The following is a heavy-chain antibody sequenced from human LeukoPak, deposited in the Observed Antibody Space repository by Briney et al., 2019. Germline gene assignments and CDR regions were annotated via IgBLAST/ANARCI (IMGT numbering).Heavy chain of an antibody. CDR2: IWYDGSNK. D-gene: IGHD3-10*01. Sequence: PGRSLRLSCAASGFTFSSYGMHWVRQAPGKGLEWVAVIWYDGSNKCYADSVKGRFTISRDNSKNTLYLQMNSLRAEDTAVYYCARDGENYGMDVWGKGTTVTVSS. V-gene: IGHV3-33*01. CDR3: ARDGENYGMDV. CDR1: GFTFSSYG. J-gene: IGHJ6*04.